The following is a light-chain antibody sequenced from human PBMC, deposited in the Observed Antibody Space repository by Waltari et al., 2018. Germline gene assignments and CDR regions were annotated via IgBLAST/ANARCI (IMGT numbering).Light chain of an antibody. CDR1: QNIYSN. Sequence: IQMTQSPSALSASVGDRVTISCRASQNIYSNLAWYQQKPGKAPKLLIYAASSLQSGIPARFCASVSVTDFTLTISSLQPEDSAAYYCQHYYDNPPYSFGQGTKVEIK. CDR3: QHYYDNPPYS. CDR2: AAS. J-gene: IGKJ2*03. V-gene: IGKV1-6*01.